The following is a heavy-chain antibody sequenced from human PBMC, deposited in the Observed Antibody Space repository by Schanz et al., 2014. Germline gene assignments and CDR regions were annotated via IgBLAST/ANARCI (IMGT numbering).Heavy chain of an antibody. CDR3: ASRSVYAPT. CDR2: IYSRGGT. J-gene: IGHJ5*02. CDR1: GFTFSSFA. V-gene: IGHV3-66*01. D-gene: IGHD2-8*01. Sequence: EVQLLESGGGLVQPGGSLRLSCEASGFTFSSFAMSWVRQAPGKGLECISIIYSRGGTFHADSVKGRFTISRDKSKNTLYLEMNSLRAEDTAVYYCASRSVYAPTWGQGTLVTVSS.